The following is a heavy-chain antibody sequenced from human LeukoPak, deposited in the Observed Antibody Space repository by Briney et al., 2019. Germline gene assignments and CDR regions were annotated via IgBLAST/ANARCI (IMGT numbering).Heavy chain of an antibody. J-gene: IGHJ3*02. CDR3: TTDGDIVEVPAAMIGAFDI. CDR2: IKSKTDGGTT. D-gene: IGHD2-2*01. Sequence: GGSLRLSCAASGFTFSNAWMSWVRQAPGKGLEWVGRIKSKTDGGTTDYAAPVKGRFTISRDDSKNTLYLQMNSLKTEDTAVYYCTTDGDIVEVPAAMIGAFDIWGQGTMVTVSS. V-gene: IGHV3-15*01. CDR1: GFTFSNAW.